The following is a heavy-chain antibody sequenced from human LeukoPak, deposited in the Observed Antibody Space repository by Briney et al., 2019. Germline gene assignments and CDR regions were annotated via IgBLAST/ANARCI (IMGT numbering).Heavy chain of an antibody. CDR3: ARGRTTPVYNWFEP. J-gene: IGHJ5*02. CDR2: IYHSGST. Sequence: PWETLSLTCAVPAYSISRGYYWAWTRQTPGKELECIGRIYHSGSTYYNPSLKNRVTISVDTSKNQFSLKLSSVTAADTPVYYCARGRTTPVYNWFEPWGQGTLVTVSS. V-gene: IGHV4-38-2*01. CDR1: AYSISRGYY. D-gene: IGHD2-2*01.